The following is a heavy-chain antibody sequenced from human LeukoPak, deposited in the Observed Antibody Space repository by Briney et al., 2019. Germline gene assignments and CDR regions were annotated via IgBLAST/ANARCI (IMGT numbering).Heavy chain of an antibody. CDR3: ARDLGYTYGYGFDY. Sequence: SETLSLTCTVSGGSIRSYYWNWIRQPAGKGLEWIGRIYISGSTNYNPSLKSRVTMSVDTSENQFSLKLSSVTAADTAAYYCARDLGYTYGYGFDYWGQGTLVTVSS. V-gene: IGHV4-4*07. CDR2: IYISGST. CDR1: GGSIRSYY. J-gene: IGHJ4*02. D-gene: IGHD5-18*01.